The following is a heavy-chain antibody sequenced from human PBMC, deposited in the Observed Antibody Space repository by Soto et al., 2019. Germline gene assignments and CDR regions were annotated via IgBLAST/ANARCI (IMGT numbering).Heavy chain of an antibody. V-gene: IGHV4-59*01. Sequence: SETLSLTCTVSGGSISSYYWSWIRQPPGKGLEWIGYIYYSGSTNYNPSLKSRVTISVDTSKNQFSLKLSSVTAADTAVYYCARARSSEWLAYFDYWGQGTLVTVSS. CDR1: GGSISSYY. J-gene: IGHJ4*02. D-gene: IGHD6-19*01. CDR2: IYYSGST. CDR3: ARARSSEWLAYFDY.